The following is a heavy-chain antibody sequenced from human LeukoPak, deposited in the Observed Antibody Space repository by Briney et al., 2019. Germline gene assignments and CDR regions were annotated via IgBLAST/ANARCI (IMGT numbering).Heavy chain of an antibody. CDR3: ARENNFGSGMDV. Sequence: GGSLRFSCAVSGFTVSSNSMNWVRRAPGEGLQWVSVIYSGGNTYYADSVKGRFTISRDNSKNTLYLQMNSLSAEDTAVYYCARENNFGSGMDVWGQGTTVTVSS. V-gene: IGHV3-53*01. CDR1: GFTVSSNS. J-gene: IGHJ6*02. CDR2: IYSGGNT. D-gene: IGHD3-10*01.